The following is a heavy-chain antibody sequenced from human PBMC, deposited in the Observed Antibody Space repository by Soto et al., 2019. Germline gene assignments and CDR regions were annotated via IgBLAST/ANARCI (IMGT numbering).Heavy chain of an antibody. V-gene: IGHV1-2*02. CDR1: GYPFTTYY. CDR2: IDPRSGGT. D-gene: IGHD3-10*01. CDR3: ATDDYGIFPY. J-gene: IGHJ4*02. Sequence: VKVSCKVSGYPFTTYYIHWVRQAPGQGLEWMGWIDPRSGGTVYEQKFQGRVTMTRDTSISTVYMDLSGLTSDDTALYYCATDDYGIFPYWGQGSLVTVSS.